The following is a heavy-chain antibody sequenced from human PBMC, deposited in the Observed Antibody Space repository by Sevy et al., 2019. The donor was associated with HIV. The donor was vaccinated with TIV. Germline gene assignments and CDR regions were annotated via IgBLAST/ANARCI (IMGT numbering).Heavy chain of an antibody. CDR1: GFTFSNYA. Sequence: GGSLRLSCAASGFTFSNYAMNWVRQAPGKGLEWVSGISGSGGSTYYADSVKGRFTISRDNSKNTLYLQLNSLRAEDAAVYYWAKGVYSSGWYGGGDYWGQGTLVTVSS. V-gene: IGHV3-23*01. CDR3: AKGVYSSGWYGGGDY. D-gene: IGHD6-13*01. J-gene: IGHJ4*02. CDR2: ISGSGGST.